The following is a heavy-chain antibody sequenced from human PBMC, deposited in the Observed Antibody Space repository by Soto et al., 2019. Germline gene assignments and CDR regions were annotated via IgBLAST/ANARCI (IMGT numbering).Heavy chain of an antibody. CDR1: GGTFSSYA. CDR3: ARVRIAVAGDIGGGYYYYGMDV. CDR2: IIPIFGTA. V-gene: IGHV1-69*01. Sequence: QVQLVQSGAEVKKPGSSVKVSCKASGGTFSSYAISWVRQAPGQGLEWMGGIIPIFGTANYAQKFQGRVTITADESTSTAYMELSSLRSEDTAVYYCARVRIAVAGDIGGGYYYYGMDVWGQGTTVTVSS. D-gene: IGHD6-19*01. J-gene: IGHJ6*02.